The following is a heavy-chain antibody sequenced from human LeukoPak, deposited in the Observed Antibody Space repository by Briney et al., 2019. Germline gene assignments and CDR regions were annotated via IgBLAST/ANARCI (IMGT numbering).Heavy chain of an antibody. CDR2: IYRGGST. V-gene: IGHV3-66*01. D-gene: IGHD6-13*01. Sequence: GGSLRLSCAASGFTVSSNYMSWVRQAPGKGLEWVSVIYRGGSTYYADSVKGRFAISRDNSKNTLYLQMNSLRAEDTAVYYCARFQAAAGTRGFDYWGQGTLVIVSS. J-gene: IGHJ4*02. CDR3: ARFQAAAGTRGFDY. CDR1: GFTVSSNY.